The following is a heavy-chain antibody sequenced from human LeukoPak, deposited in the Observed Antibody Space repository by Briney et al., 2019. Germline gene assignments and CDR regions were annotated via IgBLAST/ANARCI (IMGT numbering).Heavy chain of an antibody. D-gene: IGHD6-13*01. V-gene: IGHV1-18*01. Sequence: GASVKVSCKASGYTFTSYGISWVRQAPGQGLEWMGWISAYNGNTNYAQKLQGRVTMTTDTSTSTAYMELRSLRSDDTAVYYCARSPWTSWYGHFDYWGQGTLVTVSS. CDR2: ISAYNGNT. J-gene: IGHJ4*02. CDR1: GYTFTSYG. CDR3: ARSPWTSWYGHFDY.